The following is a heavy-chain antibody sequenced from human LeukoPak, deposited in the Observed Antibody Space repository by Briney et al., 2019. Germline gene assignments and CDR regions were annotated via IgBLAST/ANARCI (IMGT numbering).Heavy chain of an antibody. Sequence: PSETLSLTCTVSGGSISSGGYYWSWIRQHPGKGLEWTGYIYYSGSTYYNPSLKSRVTISVDTSKNQFSLKLSSVTAADTAVYYCARGHDSSGFDYWGQGTLVTVSS. J-gene: IGHJ4*02. CDR3: ARGHDSSGFDY. CDR1: GGSISSGGYY. CDR2: IYYSGST. V-gene: IGHV4-31*03. D-gene: IGHD3-22*01.